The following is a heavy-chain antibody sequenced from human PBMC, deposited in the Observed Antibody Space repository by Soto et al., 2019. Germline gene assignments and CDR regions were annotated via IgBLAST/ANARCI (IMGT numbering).Heavy chain of an antibody. V-gene: IGHV1-2*02. CDR1: GYTFTGYY. CDR2: INPNSGGT. Sequence: ASVKVSCKASGYTFTGYYMHWVRQAPGQGLEWMGWINPNSGGTNYAQKFQGRVTMTRDTSISTAYMELSRLRSDDTAVYYCARGGGYCSSTSCRLTSSFDPWGQGTLVTVSS. CDR3: ARGGGYCSSTSCRLTSSFDP. D-gene: IGHD2-2*01. J-gene: IGHJ5*02.